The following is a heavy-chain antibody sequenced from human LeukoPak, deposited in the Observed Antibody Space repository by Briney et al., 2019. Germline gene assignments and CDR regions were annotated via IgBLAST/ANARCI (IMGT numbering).Heavy chain of an antibody. CDR1: GYSISSGYY. CDR2: IYHSGST. V-gene: IGHV4-38-2*01. CDR3: ARIYCSSTSCYSRD. J-gene: IGHJ4*02. D-gene: IGHD2-2*02. Sequence: SETLSLTCAVPGYSISSGYYWGWIRQPPGKGLEWIGSIYHSGSTYYNPSLKSRVTISVDTSKNQFSLKLSSVTAADTAVYYCARIYCSSTSCYSRDWGQGTLVTVSS.